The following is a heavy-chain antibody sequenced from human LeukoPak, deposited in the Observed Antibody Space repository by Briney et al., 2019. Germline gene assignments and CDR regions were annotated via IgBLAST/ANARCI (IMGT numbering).Heavy chain of an antibody. Sequence: GRSLRLSCAVSGFTFSSYAMHWVRQAPGKGLEWVAVISYDGSNKYYADSVKGRFTISRDNSKNTLYLQMNSLRAEDTAVYYCAKSLGARAYFDYWGQGTLVTVSS. CDR1: GFTFSSYA. D-gene: IGHD3-16*01. J-gene: IGHJ4*02. CDR2: ISYDGSNK. CDR3: AKSLGARAYFDY. V-gene: IGHV3-30-3*02.